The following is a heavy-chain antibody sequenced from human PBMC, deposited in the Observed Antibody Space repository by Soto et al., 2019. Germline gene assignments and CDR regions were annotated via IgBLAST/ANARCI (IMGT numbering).Heavy chain of an antibody. J-gene: IGHJ4*02. Sequence: QVQLVESGGGVVQPGRSLRLSCAASGFTFSSYGMHWVRQAPGKGLEWVAVIWYDGSNKYYADSVKGRFTISRDNSKNTLYLQLNSLSAEHTAVYYCAKENVAYQDSWGQGTMVTVSS. CDR2: IWYDGSNK. CDR1: GFTFSSYG. V-gene: IGHV3-33*06. D-gene: IGHD2-2*01. CDR3: AKENVAYQDS.